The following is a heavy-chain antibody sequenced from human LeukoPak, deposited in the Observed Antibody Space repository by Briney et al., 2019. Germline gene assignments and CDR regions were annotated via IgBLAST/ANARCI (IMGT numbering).Heavy chain of an antibody. Sequence: GGSLRLSCAASGFTFSSYAMSWVRQTPGKGLEWVSAISGSGTITYYADSVKGRFTISRDNSKNTLYLQMNSLRAEDTAVYYCAKNYYDTSVHFDIWGQGTMVTVSS. V-gene: IGHV3-23*01. J-gene: IGHJ3*02. D-gene: IGHD3-22*01. CDR3: AKNYYDTSVHFDI. CDR1: GFTFSSYA. CDR2: ISGSGTIT.